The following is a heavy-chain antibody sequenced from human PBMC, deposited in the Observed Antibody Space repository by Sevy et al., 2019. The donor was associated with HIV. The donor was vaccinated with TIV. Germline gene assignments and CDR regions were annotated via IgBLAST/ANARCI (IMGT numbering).Heavy chain of an antibody. CDR3: AQPATPVSSGWLDAFDI. V-gene: IGHV3-9*01. Sequence: GGSLRLSCAASGFPFNDHAMHWVRQVPGKGLEWVSGISWNSRNIGYADSVKGRFTISRDNARHFVYLEMNSLRSEDTAVYYCAQPATPVSSGWLDAFDIWGQGTMVTVSS. CDR2: ISWNSRNI. J-gene: IGHJ3*02. CDR1: GFPFNDHA. D-gene: IGHD6-19*01.